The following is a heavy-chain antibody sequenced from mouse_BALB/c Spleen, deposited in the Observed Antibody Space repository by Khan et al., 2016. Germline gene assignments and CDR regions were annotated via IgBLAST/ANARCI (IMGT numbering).Heavy chain of an antibody. CDR2: ISYSGST. D-gene: IGHD2-4*01. V-gene: IGHV3-2*02. J-gene: IGHJ4*01. CDR3: AKGGLRRRTPYAMDY. Sequence: EVQLQESGPGLVKPSQSLSLTCTVTGYSITSDYAWNWIRQFPGNKLEWMGYISYSGSTSYNPSLKSRISITRDTSKNQFFLQLNSVTTEDTATXYCAKGGLRRRTPYAMDYCGQGTSVTVSS. CDR1: GYSITSDYA.